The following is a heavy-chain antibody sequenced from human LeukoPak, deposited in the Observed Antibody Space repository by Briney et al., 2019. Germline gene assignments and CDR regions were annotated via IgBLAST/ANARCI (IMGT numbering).Heavy chain of an antibody. CDR2: INGGSGNT. V-gene: IGHV1-3*01. CDR1: GYTFTDYT. Sequence: ASVKVSCKASGYTFTDYTMHWLRQAPGQRLDWMGWINGGSGNTKYSQEFQGRVTITRDTSASTAYMELSSLRSEDTAVYYCANPRYDSSGYYYVDWGQGTLVTVSS. CDR3: ANPRYDSSGYYYVD. J-gene: IGHJ4*02. D-gene: IGHD3-22*01.